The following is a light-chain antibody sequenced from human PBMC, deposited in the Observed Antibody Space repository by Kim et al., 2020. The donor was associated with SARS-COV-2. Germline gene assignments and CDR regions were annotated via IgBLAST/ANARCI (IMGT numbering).Light chain of an antibody. CDR1: NIGGKN. CDR3: QVWDTSTDHVV. J-gene: IGLJ2*01. V-gene: IGLV3-21*04. CDR2: YTS. Sequence: APGKTAGITCGGNNIGGKNVRWYQQKPGQAPVLVKFYTSDRPSGLPARISASNSGNTATLTISGVEAGDEADYYCQVWDTSTDHVVFGGGTQLTVL.